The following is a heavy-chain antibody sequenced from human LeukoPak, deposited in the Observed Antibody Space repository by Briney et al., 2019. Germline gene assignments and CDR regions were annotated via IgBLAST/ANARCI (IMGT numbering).Heavy chain of an antibody. CDR1: GYSFYSYW. CDR3: AREFDDSGGYYYGY. D-gene: IGHD3-22*01. CDR2: IYPGDSDT. Sequence: GEFLKISGNSSGYSFYSYWIGWVPQIPRKGLEWMGIIYPGDSDTRYSPSFQGQVTISADKSISTAYLQWSSLKASDTAMYYCAREFDDSGGYYYGYWGQGTLVTVSS. V-gene: IGHV5-51*01. J-gene: IGHJ4*02.